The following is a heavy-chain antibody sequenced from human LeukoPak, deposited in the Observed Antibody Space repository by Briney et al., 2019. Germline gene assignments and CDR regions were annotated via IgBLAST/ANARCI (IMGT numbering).Heavy chain of an antibody. D-gene: IGHD6-13*01. CDR1: GYTFTGYY. CDR3: ARGPIAAAGTWRFDP. Sequence: ASVKVSCKASGYTFTGYYMHWVRPAPGQGVEWMGWVNPNSGGTNYAQKFQGRVTMTRDTSISTAYMELSRLRSDDTAVYYCARGPIAAAGTWRFDPWGQGTLVTVSS. CDR2: VNPNSGGT. J-gene: IGHJ5*02. V-gene: IGHV1-2*02.